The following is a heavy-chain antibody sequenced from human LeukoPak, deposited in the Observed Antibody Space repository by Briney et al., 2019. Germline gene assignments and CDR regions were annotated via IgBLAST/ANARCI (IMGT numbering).Heavy chain of an antibody. CDR2: IYSGGGT. J-gene: IGHJ4*02. Sequence: GGSLRLSCAASGFTVSSNYMSWVRQAPGKGLEWVPVIYSGGGTYYADSVKGRFTISRDNSKNTLYLQINSLRAEDTAVYYCARDLGSGFLQFDYWGQGTLVTVSS. CDR1: GFTVSSNY. CDR3: ARDLGSGFLQFDY. V-gene: IGHV3-66*01. D-gene: IGHD6-19*01.